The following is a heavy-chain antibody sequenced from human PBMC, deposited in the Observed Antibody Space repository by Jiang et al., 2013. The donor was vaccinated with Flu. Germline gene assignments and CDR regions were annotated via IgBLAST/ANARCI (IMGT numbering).Heavy chain of an antibody. CDR3: ARHDPGGSLSMDV. J-gene: IGHJ6*02. D-gene: IGHD1-26*01. V-gene: IGHV5-51*01. CDR2: IYPGDSDT. Sequence: IYPGDSDTRYSPSFQGQVTISADKSISTAYLQWSSLKASDTAMYYCARHDPGGSLSMDVWGQGTTVTVSS.